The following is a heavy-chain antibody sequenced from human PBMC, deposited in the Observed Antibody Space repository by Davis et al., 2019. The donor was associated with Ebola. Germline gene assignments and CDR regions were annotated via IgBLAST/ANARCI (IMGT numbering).Heavy chain of an antibody. CDR3: ARASKYNWNYYYYGMDV. D-gene: IGHD1-20*01. CDR2: INSDGSST. V-gene: IGHV3-74*01. J-gene: IGHJ6*02. Sequence: GESLKISCAASGFTFSSYWMHWVRQAPGKGLVWVSRINSDGSSTSYADSVKGRFTISRDNAKNTLYLQMNSLRAEDTAVYSCARASKYNWNYYYYGMDVWGQGTTVTVSS. CDR1: GFTFSSYW.